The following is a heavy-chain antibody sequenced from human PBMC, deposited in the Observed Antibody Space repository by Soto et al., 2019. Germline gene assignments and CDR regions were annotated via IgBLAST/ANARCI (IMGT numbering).Heavy chain of an antibody. D-gene: IGHD5-18*01. CDR1: GFTFSSYA. CDR3: ARARFIYSYGIN. Sequence: GGSLRLSCAASGFTFSSYAMHWVRQAPGKGLEWVAVISYDGSNKYYADSVKGRFTISRDNSKNTLYLQMNSLRAEDTAVYYCARARFIYSYGINWGQGTLVTVSS. J-gene: IGHJ4*02. V-gene: IGHV3-30-3*01. CDR2: ISYDGSNK.